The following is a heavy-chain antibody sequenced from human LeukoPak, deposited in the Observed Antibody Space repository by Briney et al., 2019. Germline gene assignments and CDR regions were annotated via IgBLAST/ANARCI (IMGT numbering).Heavy chain of an antibody. J-gene: IGHJ6*03. V-gene: IGHV3-30*04. CDR1: GFTFSSYA. Sequence: PGGSLRLSCAASGFTFSSYAMHWVRQAPGKGLEWVAVISYDGSNKYYADSVKGRFTISRDNSKNTLYLQMNSLRAEDTAVYYCARSYGSGTTRNYYYYMDVWGKGTTVTVSS. CDR3: ARSYGSGTTRNYYYYMDV. D-gene: IGHD3-10*01. CDR2: ISYDGSNK.